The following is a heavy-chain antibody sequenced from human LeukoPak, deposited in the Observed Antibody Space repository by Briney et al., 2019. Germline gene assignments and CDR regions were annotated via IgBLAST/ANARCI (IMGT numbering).Heavy chain of an antibody. CDR3: ATDWADY. J-gene: IGHJ4*02. Sequence: ASVKVSCKASGYTFTSYDINWVRQATGQGLEWMGWMNPNSGNTGYAQKFQGRVTMTEDTSTDTAYMELSSLRSEDTAVYYCATDWADYWGQGTLVTVSS. CDR1: GYTFTSYD. V-gene: IGHV1-8*01. CDR2: MNPNSGNT. D-gene: IGHD3-16*01.